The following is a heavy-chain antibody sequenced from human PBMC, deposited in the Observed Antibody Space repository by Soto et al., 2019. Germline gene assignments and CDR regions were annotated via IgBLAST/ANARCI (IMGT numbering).Heavy chain of an antibody. CDR1: GFTFSSYE. J-gene: IGHJ3*01. CDR2: ISSSGSNI. V-gene: IGHV3-48*03. CDR3: ATRSGGGGAFDF. D-gene: IGHD3-10*01. Sequence: QPWGSLRLSCAASGFTFSSYEMNWVRQAPGKGLEWVSYISSSGSNIYYADSVQGRFTISRDNAKNSLYLQMNSLRAEDTAVYYCATRSGGGGAFDFWGQGTMVTVSS.